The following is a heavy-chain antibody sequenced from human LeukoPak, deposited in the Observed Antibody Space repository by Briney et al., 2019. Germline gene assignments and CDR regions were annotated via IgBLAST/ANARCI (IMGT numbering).Heavy chain of an antibody. V-gene: IGHV3-21*01. CDR3: ARDIRWGSGWYSEAFDI. Sequence: GGSLRLSCAASAFTFSRYSMNWVRQAPGKGLEWVSSISSSSSYIYYADSVKGRFTISRDNAKNSLYLQMNSLRAEDTAVYYCARDIRWGSGWYSEAFDIWGQGTMVTVSS. D-gene: IGHD6-19*01. CDR2: ISSSSSYI. CDR1: AFTFSRYS. J-gene: IGHJ3*02.